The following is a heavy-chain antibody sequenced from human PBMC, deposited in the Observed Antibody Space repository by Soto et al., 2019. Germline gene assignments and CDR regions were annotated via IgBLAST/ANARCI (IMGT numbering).Heavy chain of an antibody. CDR2: IIPIFGTA. CDR3: ARDGITMVRGVRKYYYGMDV. D-gene: IGHD3-10*01. CDR1: GGTFSGYA. Sequence: GASVKVSCKASGGTFSGYAISWLRQAPGQGLEWMGGIIPIFGTANYAQKFQGRVTITADESTSTAYMELSSLRSEDTAAYYCARDGITMVRGVRKYYYGMDVWGQGTTVTVSS. V-gene: IGHV1-69*13. J-gene: IGHJ6*02.